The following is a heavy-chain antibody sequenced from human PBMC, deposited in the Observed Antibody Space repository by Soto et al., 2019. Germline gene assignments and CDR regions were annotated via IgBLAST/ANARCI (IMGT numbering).Heavy chain of an antibody. Sequence: QVQLVESGGGVVQPGTSLRLSCVAPGFAFSYHGIHWVRQAPGKGLEWVAVTWSGGRGEYYADSVRGRFTISRDNSKTTVYLQMNSLRVEDTAVYYCAKDDDTSSHYSLLDFRGQGTLVTVSS. D-gene: IGHD3-22*01. CDR2: TWSGGRGE. CDR1: GFAFSYHG. V-gene: IGHV3-33*06. CDR3: AKDDDTSSHYSLLDF. J-gene: IGHJ4*02.